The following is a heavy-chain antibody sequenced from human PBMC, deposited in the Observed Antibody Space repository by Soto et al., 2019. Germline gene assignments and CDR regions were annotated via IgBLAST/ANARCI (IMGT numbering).Heavy chain of an antibody. Sequence: SETLSLTCAISGDSVSSNSAAWNWIRQSPSRDLEWLGRTYYRSKWYNDYAVSVKRRITINPDTSKNQFSLQLNSVTPEDTAVYYCARVYCTNGVCPYGMDVWGQGTTVTVSS. V-gene: IGHV6-1*01. CDR2: TYYRSKWYN. CDR1: GDSVSSNSAA. D-gene: IGHD2-8*01. CDR3: ARVYCTNGVCPYGMDV. J-gene: IGHJ6*02.